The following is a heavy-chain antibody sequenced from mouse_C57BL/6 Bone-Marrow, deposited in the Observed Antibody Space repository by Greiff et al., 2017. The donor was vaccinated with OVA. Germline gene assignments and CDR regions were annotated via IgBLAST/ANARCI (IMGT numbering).Heavy chain of an antibody. J-gene: IGHJ4*01. D-gene: IGHD1-1*01. CDR1: GFTFSSYA. V-gene: IGHV5-4*01. CDR3: ARVLYYYGSSPYYAMDY. Sequence: EVQVVESGGGLVKPGGSLKLSCAASGFTFSSYAMSWVRQTPEKRLEWVATISDGGSYTYYPDNVKGRFTISRDNAKNNLYLQMSHLKSEDTAMYYCARVLYYYGSSPYYAMDYWGQGTSVTVSS. CDR2: ISDGGSYT.